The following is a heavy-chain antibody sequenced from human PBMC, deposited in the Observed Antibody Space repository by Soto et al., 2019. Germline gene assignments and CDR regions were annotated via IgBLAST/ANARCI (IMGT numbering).Heavy chain of an antibody. Sequence: PGGSLRLSCAASGLTFSSYAMSWVRQAPGKGLEWVSAISGSGGSTYYADSVKGRFTISRDNSKNTLYLQMNSLRAEDTAVYYCARMPYYDFWSGYQYYFVYWGQGTLVTVCS. CDR1: GLTFSSYA. CDR2: ISGSGGST. D-gene: IGHD3-3*01. J-gene: IGHJ4*02. V-gene: IGHV3-23*01. CDR3: ARMPYYDFWSGYQYYFVY.